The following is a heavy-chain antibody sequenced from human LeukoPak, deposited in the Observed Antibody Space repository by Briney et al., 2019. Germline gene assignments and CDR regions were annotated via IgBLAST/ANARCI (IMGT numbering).Heavy chain of an antibody. CDR1: GGSISSYY. CDR3: ARAGHFYAGSGYYYFDF. CDR2: IYPSGST. V-gene: IGHV4-4*07. D-gene: IGHD3-22*01. Sequence: SETLSLTCTVSGGSISSYYWSWIRQPAGKGLEWIGRIYPSGSTNYNPSLTSRVTMSVDTSMNQFSLKLSSVTAADTAVYYCARAGHFYAGSGYYYFDFWGQGTLVTVSS. J-gene: IGHJ4*02.